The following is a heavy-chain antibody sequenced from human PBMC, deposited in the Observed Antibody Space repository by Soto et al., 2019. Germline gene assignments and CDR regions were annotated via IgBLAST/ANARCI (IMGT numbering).Heavy chain of an antibody. CDR3: ARDRDYSHTDADIDF. Sequence: QVQLVQCGAQVRRPGTSVRISCPTSGYNFNTYGIIWVRQDPGQGLEWMGWISGYNGYTKYAQSLEDRFTLSTDTSKSTAFLEVRNLRSGDTALYFCARDRDYSHTDADIDFWGQGTLVTVSS. D-gene: IGHD3-22*01. J-gene: IGHJ4*02. V-gene: IGHV1-18*01. CDR1: GYNFNTYG. CDR2: ISGYNGYT.